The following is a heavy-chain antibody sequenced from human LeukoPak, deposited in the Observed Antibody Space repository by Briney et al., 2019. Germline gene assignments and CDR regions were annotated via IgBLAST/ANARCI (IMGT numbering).Heavy chain of an antibody. D-gene: IGHD3-22*01. CDR2: IYTSGST. J-gene: IGHJ4*02. CDR3: ARGQEQDDSSGYYYDY. CDR1: GGSISSYY. Sequence: SETLSLTCTVSGGSISSYYWGWIRQPAGKGLEWIGRIYTSGSTNYNPSLKSRVTMSVDTSKNQFSLKLSSVTAADTAVYYCARGQEQDDSSGYYYDYWGQGTLVTVSS. V-gene: IGHV4-4*07.